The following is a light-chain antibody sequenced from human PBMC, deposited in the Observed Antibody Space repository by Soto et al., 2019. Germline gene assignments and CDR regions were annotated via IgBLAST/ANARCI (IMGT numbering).Light chain of an antibody. Sequence: EIVFTQSPGTLSLSPGERASLSCGASQSISSSFLAWYQQKPGQAPRLLIYRTSSRATGIPDRFSGSGSGTDFTLTISRLEPEDFAVYYCQQYGSSPRITFGQGTRLEIK. CDR3: QQYGSSPRIT. CDR2: RTS. V-gene: IGKV3-20*01. J-gene: IGKJ5*01. CDR1: QSISSSF.